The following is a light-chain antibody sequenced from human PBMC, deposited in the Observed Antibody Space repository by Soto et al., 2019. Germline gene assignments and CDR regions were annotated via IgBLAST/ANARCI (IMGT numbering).Light chain of an antibody. V-gene: IGKV3-20*01. Sequence: EIVLTQSPGTLSLSPGERDTLSCRASQSISSSYLAWYQQRPGQAPRLLIIGASYRATGIPDRFSGSGSGTDFTLTISRLEPEDFAVYYCQQYSSSPPEFTFGPGTRVDSK. CDR2: GAS. J-gene: IGKJ3*01. CDR1: QSISSSY. CDR3: QQYSSSPPEFT.